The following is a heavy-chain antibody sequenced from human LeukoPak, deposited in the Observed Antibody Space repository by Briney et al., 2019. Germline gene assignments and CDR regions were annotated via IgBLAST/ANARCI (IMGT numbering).Heavy chain of an antibody. J-gene: IGHJ4*02. CDR2: ISSSSDYI. V-gene: IGHV3-21*01. CDR1: GFTFNNYI. Sequence: GGSLRLSCAASGFTFNNYIMNWVRQAPGKGLEWVSSISSSSDYIYYADSVKGRFTISRDNAKNSLYLQMNSLRAEDTAVYYCARRKDYYYGSGSYPRLGYFDYWGQGTLVTVSS. CDR3: ARRKDYYYGSGSYPRLGYFDY. D-gene: IGHD3-10*01.